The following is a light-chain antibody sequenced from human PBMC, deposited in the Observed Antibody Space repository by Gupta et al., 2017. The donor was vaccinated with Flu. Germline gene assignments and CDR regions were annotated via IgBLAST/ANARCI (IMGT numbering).Light chain of an antibody. V-gene: IGLV1-40*01. CDR2: GNS. Sequence: STGSSANSGEGYDLNCYPQLPGTAPKPLICGNSNRHSGGSDRSSGSKSGTSASLAITELPAEDDADYYCQSYDSSLSARNYVFGTGTKVTVL. J-gene: IGLJ1*01. CDR3: QSYDSSLSARNYV. CDR1: SANSGEGYD.